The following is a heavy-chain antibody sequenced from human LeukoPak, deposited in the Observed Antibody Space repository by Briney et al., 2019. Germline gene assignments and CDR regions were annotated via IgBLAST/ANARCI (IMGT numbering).Heavy chain of an antibody. D-gene: IGHD3-16*01. CDR2: ISYSGST. Sequence: SETLSLTCSVSGVSITNDDWSWIRQPPGKGLEWIGYISYSGSTNYNPSLKSRVTISVDTYKNQFSLKLRSVAAADPAADFFWRYVSGSHSFWGQGTLVTVSS. CDR1: GVSITNDD. V-gene: IGHV4-59*01. CDR3: WRYVSGSHSF. J-gene: IGHJ4*02.